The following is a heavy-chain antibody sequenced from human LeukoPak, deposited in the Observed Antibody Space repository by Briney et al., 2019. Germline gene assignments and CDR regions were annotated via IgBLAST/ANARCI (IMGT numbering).Heavy chain of an antibody. V-gene: IGHV3-74*01. Sequence: AGSLRLSCAASGFTFSSYWMHWVRQAPGKGLVWVSPINSDGSSTSYADSVKGRFTISRDNAKNTLYLQMNSLRAEDTAVYYCARDRGYGYLFDYWGQGTLVTVSS. CDR3: ARDRGYGYLFDY. CDR2: INSDGSST. J-gene: IGHJ4*02. CDR1: GFTFSSYW. D-gene: IGHD5-18*01.